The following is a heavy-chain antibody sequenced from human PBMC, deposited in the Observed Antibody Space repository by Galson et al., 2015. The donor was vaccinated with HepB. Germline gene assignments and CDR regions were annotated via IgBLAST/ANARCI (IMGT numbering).Heavy chain of an antibody. Sequence: SVKVSCKASGFTFTSSAMQWVRQARGQRLEWIGWIVVGSGNTNYAQKFQERVTITRDMSTSTAYMELSSLRSEDTAVYYCAADPYCSGGSCYSVQFDYWGQGTLVTVSS. V-gene: IGHV1-58*02. CDR1: GFTFTSSA. CDR3: AADPYCSGGSCYSVQFDY. D-gene: IGHD2-15*01. CDR2: IVVGSGNT. J-gene: IGHJ4*02.